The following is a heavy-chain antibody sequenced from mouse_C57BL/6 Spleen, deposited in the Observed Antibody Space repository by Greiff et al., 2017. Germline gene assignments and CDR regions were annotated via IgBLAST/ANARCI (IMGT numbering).Heavy chain of an antibody. CDR2: IDPSDSYT. Sequence: VKLQQPGAELVRPGTSVKLSCKASGYTFTSYWMHWVKQRPGQGLEWIGVIDPSDSYTNYNQKFKGKATLTVDTSSSTAYMQLSSLTSEDSAVYYCARAFYDGYPHWYFDVWGTGTTVTVSS. J-gene: IGHJ1*03. CDR3: ARAFYDGYPHWYFDV. V-gene: IGHV1-59*01. CDR1: GYTFTSYW. D-gene: IGHD2-3*01.